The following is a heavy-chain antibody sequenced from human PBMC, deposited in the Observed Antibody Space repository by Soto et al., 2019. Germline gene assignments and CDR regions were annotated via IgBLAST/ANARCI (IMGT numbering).Heavy chain of an antibody. CDR3: AADPSFWSGYYRFDY. D-gene: IGHD3-3*01. CDR2: IVVGSGNT. J-gene: IGHJ4*02. Sequence: SVKVSCKASGFTFTSSAVQWVRQARGQRLEWIGWIVVGSGNTNYAQKFQERVTITRDMSTSTAYMELSSLRSEDTAVYYCAADPSFWSGYYRFDYWGQGTLVTVSS. CDR1: GFTFTSSA. V-gene: IGHV1-58*01.